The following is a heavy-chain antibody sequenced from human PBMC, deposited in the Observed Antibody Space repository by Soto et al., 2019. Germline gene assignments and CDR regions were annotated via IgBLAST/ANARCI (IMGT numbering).Heavy chain of an antibody. CDR2: IYYSGST. V-gene: IGHV4-59*07. CDR3: ARHVDTTRAYYFDY. J-gene: IGHJ4*02. D-gene: IGHD5-18*01. CDR1: RGSISSYD. Sequence: HSYCLSISCADSRGSISSYDWSWIRQPPGKGLEWIGYIYYSGSTNYNPSLKSRVTISVDTSKNQFSLKLNSVTAADTAVYYCARHVDTTRAYYFDYWVQRTLVTVSS.